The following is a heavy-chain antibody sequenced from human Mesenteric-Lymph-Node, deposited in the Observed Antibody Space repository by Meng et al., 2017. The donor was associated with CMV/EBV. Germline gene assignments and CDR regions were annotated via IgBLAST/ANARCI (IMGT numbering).Heavy chain of an antibody. Sequence: SETLSLTCAVYGGSFSGYYWSWIRQPPGKGLEWIGSIYHTGNTYYNPSLKSRVTISVDTSKNQFSLKLSSVSAADTAVYYCAKVDLLLDYWGQGTLVTVSS. V-gene: IGHV4-34*01. CDR2: IYHTGNT. CDR3: AKVDLLLDY. J-gene: IGHJ4*02. D-gene: IGHD2-15*01. CDR1: GGSFSGYY.